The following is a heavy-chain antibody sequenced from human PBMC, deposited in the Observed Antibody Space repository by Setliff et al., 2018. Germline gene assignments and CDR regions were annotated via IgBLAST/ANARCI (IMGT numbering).Heavy chain of an antibody. J-gene: IGHJ5*02. V-gene: IGHV1-3*01. D-gene: IGHD4-17*01. Sequence: ASVKVSCKASGYTFTGYYMHWVRQAPGQRLGWMGWMNAGNGDTKYSQKFQGRVTFTRDTSASTAYMDLSSLRSEDTAVYYCVRDQARVYGDYETISWFDTWGQGTLVTVSS. CDR1: GYTFTGYY. CDR2: MNAGNGDT. CDR3: VRDQARVYGDYETISWFDT.